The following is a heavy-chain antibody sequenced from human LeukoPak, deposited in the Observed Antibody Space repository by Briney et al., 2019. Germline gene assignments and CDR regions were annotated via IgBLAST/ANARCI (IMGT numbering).Heavy chain of an antibody. CDR3: ARVGRGDHTWGGYYCDH. CDR2: LSCGGST. V-gene: IGHV4-59*01. J-gene: IGHJ4*02. Sequence: SETVSHTRTVSRDSISSYHWSWIRPSPGKGLEGIGYLSCGGSTTYNLSVKSRVTSSLDTSKTQFSLKLSSVTAADTAVYDCARVGRGDHTWGGYYCDHWGQGTLLTVSS. CDR1: RDSISSYH. D-gene: IGHD3-16*01.